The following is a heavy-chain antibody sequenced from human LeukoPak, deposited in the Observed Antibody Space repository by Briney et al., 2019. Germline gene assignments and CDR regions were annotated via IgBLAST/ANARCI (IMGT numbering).Heavy chain of an antibody. V-gene: IGHV3-30*02. Sequence: QSGGSLRLSCAASGFTFSSYGMHWFRQAPGKGLEWVAFIRYDGSNKYYADSVKGRFTISRDNSKNTLYLQMNSLRAEDTAVYYCTTDPSSGWFRDYWGQGTLVTVSS. CDR2: IRYDGSNK. CDR1: GFTFSSYG. CDR3: TTDPSSGWFRDY. D-gene: IGHD6-19*01. J-gene: IGHJ4*02.